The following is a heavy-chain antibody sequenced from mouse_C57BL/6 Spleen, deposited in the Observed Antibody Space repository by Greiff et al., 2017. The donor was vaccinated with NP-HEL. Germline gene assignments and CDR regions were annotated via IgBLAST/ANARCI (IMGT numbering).Heavy chain of an antibody. CDR3: ARDESWFAY. V-gene: IGHV5-4*01. CDR1: GFTFSSYA. J-gene: IGHJ3*01. Sequence: LVESGGGLVKPGGSLKLSCAASGFTFSSYAMSWVRQTPEKRLEWVATISDGGSYTYYPDNVKGRFTISRDNAKNNLYLQMSHLKSEDTAMYYCARDESWFAYWGQGTLVTVSA. CDR2: ISDGGSYT.